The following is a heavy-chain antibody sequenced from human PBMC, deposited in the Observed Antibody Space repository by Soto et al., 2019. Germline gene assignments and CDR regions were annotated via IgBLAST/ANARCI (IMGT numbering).Heavy chain of an antibody. CDR1: GGSISSSSYY. J-gene: IGHJ4*02. V-gene: IGHV4-39*01. D-gene: IGHD3-10*01. Sequence: PSETLSLTCTVSGGSISSSSYYWGWIRQPPGKGMEWIGSIYYSGSTYYNQSLKSRVTISVDTSKNQFSLKLSSVTAADTAVYYCASQLMVRGVIIPYYFDYWGQGTLVTVSS. CDR2: IYYSGST. CDR3: ASQLMVRGVIIPYYFDY.